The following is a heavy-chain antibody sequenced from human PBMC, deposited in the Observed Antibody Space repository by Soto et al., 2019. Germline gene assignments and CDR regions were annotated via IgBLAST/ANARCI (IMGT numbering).Heavy chain of an antibody. CDR1: GGTFNNHA. V-gene: IGHV1-69*01. Sequence: QVQLVQSGAEVKKPGSSVKVSCKASGGTFNNHAINWVRQAPGQGLEWMGGIIPIFGTSNYAQKFQGRVTITADESTRTAYMELSSLRSEDTAVYYCVRPGRQVYGDYADFQDWGQGTLVAVSA. D-gene: IGHD4-17*01. CDR2: IIPIFGTS. J-gene: IGHJ1*01. CDR3: VRPGRQVYGDYADFQD.